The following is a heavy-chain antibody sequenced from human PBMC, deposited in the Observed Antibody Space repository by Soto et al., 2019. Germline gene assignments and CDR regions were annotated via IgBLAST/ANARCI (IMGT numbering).Heavy chain of an antibody. CDR2: IDPTDSYT. J-gene: IGHJ3*02. CDR1: GFSFTSYW. CDR3: ASPTRYCSSTSCTLGGDAFDI. D-gene: IGHD2-2*01. V-gene: IGHV5-10-1*01. Sequence: GESLKISCKGSGFSFTSYWVSWVRQMPAKGLEWMGTIDPTDSYTNYSPSFQGHVTISADKSISTAYLQWSSLKASDTAMYYCASPTRYCSSTSCTLGGDAFDIWGQGTMVTVSS.